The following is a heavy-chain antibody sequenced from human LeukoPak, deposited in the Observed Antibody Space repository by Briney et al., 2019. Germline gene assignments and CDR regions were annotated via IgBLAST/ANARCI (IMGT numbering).Heavy chain of an antibody. CDR2: MNPNSGNT. CDR1: GYTFTSYD. D-gene: IGHD3-22*01. J-gene: IGHJ4*02. CDR3: ARGASNYDSSGYYGH. V-gene: IGHV1-8*01. Sequence: GASVKVSCEASGYTFTSYDINWVRQATGQGPEWMGWMNPNSGNTGYAQKFQGRVTMTRNTSISTAYMELSSLRSEDTAVYYCARGASNYDSSGYYGHWGQGTLVTVSS.